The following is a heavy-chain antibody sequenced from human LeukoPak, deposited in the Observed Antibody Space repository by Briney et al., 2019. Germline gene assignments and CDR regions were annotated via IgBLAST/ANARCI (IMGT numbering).Heavy chain of an antibody. CDR2: VYFSGSS. CDR3: ARLVPPGSFDY. Sequence: SETLSLTCSVSGVSLSSSSYYWAWIRRPPGKGLEWIANVYFSGSSYYSRSLKSRVTISIDTSKNQFSLTLNSVTAADTAVYYCARLVPPGSFDYWGQGTLVTVSS. CDR1: GVSLSSSSYY. V-gene: IGHV4-39*07. J-gene: IGHJ4*02. D-gene: IGHD6-6*01.